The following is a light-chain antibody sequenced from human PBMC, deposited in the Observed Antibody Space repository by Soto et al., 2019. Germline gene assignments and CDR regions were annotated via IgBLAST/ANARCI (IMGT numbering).Light chain of an antibody. CDR3: QHSGGSPIT. CDR1: QSVTTR. J-gene: IGKJ5*01. V-gene: IGKV3-20*01. Sequence: VLTQSPGTLTLSPGERVTLSCRASQSVTTRLAWYQHKPGQAPTLLMSGASNRASGVPVRFSGSGSGTDFTLTITRLEPEDFALYYCQHSGGSPITFALGTRLEIK. CDR2: GAS.